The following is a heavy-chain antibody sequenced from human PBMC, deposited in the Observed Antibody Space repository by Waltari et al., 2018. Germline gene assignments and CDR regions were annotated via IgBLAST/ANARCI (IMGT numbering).Heavy chain of an antibody. CDR3: ARDHLDYDFWSGANYYYGMDV. CDR1: GFTFSSYG. D-gene: IGHD3-3*01. J-gene: IGHJ6*02. CDR2: IWYDGSNK. V-gene: IGHV3-33*01. Sequence: QVQLVESGGGVVQPGRSLRLSCAASGFTFSSYGMHWVRQAPGKGLAWVAVIWYDGSNKYYADSVKGRFTISRDNSKNTLYLQMNSLRAEDTAVYYCARDHLDYDFWSGANYYYGMDVWGQGTTVTVSS.